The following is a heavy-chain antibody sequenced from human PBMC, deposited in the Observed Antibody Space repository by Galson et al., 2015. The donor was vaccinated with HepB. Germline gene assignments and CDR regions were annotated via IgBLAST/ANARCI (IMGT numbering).Heavy chain of an antibody. CDR2: IRGSGGST. V-gene: IGHV3-23*01. D-gene: IGHD3-22*01. Sequence: SLRLSCAASGFTFSSYAMSWFRQAPGKGLGWVAAIRGSGGSTYYADSVKGRFTISRDNSKNTLYLQMNSLRAEDTAVYYCARTSYYYDMNYWGQGTLVTVSS. CDR1: GFTFSSYA. J-gene: IGHJ4*02. CDR3: ARTSYYYDMNY.